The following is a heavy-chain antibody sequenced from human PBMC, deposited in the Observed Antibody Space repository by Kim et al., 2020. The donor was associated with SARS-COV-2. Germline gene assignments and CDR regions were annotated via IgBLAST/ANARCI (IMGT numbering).Heavy chain of an antibody. Sequence: SETLSLTCAVSGGSISSGGYSWSWIRQPPGKGLEWIGYIYHSGSTYYNPSLKSRVTISVDRSKNQFSLKLSSVTAADTAVYYCASSITIFGVVIRAFDYWGQGTLVTVSS. CDR2: IYHSGST. CDR1: GGSISSGGYS. D-gene: IGHD3-3*01. CDR3: ASSITIFGVVIRAFDY. V-gene: IGHV4-30-2*01. J-gene: IGHJ4*02.